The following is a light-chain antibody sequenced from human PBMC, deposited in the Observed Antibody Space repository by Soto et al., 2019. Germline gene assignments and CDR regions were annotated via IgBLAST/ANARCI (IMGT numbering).Light chain of an antibody. J-gene: IGKJ1*01. CDR2: DAS. CDR3: QQYKSDWK. CDR1: ESIRTW. V-gene: IGKV1-5*01. Sequence: DMQMNQSPSTLSANIRERVTITCRASESIRTWLAWYQHKPGKAPKFLIYDASSLESGVPSRFSGSGSGTEFTLTSNSLQPDDFATYYCQQYKSDWKCGQGTKGDI.